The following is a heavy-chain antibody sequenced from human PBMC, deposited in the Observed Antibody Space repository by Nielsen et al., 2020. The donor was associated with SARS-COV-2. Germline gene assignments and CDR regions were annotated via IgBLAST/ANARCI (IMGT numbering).Heavy chain of an antibody. CDR3: ARININCSSTSCYSYYYYYYGMDV. D-gene: IGHD2-2*01. Sequence: ASVKVSCKASGHTFTSYDINWVRQATGQGLEWMGWMNPNSGNTGYAQKFQGRVTMTRNTSISTAYMELSSLRSEDTAVYCCARININCSSTSCYSYYYYYYGMDVWGQGTTVTVSS. V-gene: IGHV1-8*01. J-gene: IGHJ6*02. CDR2: MNPNSGNT. CDR1: GHTFTSYD.